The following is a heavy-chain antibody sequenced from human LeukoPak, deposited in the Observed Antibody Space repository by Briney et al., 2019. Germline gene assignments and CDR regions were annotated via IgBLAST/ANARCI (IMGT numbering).Heavy chain of an antibody. V-gene: IGHV4-59*01. CDR1: GGSISSYY. Sequence: SETLSLTCTVSGGSISSYYWNWIRQPPGEGLEWIGCIYYIGNTNYNPSLKSRVTISVDTSKNQFSLRLSSVTAADTAVYYCARASRSSALDYWGQGTLVTVSS. D-gene: IGHD6-6*01. J-gene: IGHJ4*02. CDR2: IYYIGNT. CDR3: ARASRSSALDY.